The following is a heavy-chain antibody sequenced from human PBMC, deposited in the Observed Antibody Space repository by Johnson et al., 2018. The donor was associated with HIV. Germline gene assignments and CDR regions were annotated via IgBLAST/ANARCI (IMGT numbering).Heavy chain of an antibody. J-gene: IGHJ3*02. CDR1: GFTVSSNY. V-gene: IGHV3-66*02. Sequence: VQLVESGGGLVHPGGSLRLSCAASGFTVSSNYMSWVRQAPGKGLEWVSVIYSGGTTYYTDSVRGRFTISRDNSRNTLFLQMNSLRAEDTGVYYCVRRFYDSSAFDIWGQGTLVTVSS. D-gene: IGHD3-22*01. CDR3: VRRFYDSSAFDI. CDR2: IYSGGTT.